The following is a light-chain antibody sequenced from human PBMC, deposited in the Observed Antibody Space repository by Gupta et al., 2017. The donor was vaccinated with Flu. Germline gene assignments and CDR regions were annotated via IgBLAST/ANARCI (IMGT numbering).Light chain of an antibody. CDR1: QGISPY. Sequence: DIQMTQSPSSLSASVGDRITITCRASQGISPYLAWFQQKSGKAPKPLIYDASSLQSGVPSRFSGSGSGTDFTLTISSLQPEDFATYYCQQYNNYPYTFGQGTKLEIK. J-gene: IGKJ2*01. V-gene: IGKV1-16*01. CDR3: QQYNNYPYT. CDR2: DAS.